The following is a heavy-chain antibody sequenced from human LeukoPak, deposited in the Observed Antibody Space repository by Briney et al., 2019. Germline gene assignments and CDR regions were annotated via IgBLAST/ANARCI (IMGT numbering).Heavy chain of an antibody. J-gene: IGHJ4*02. D-gene: IGHD1-26*01. Sequence: GGSLRLSCAASGFTFSSCGFNWVRQAPGKGLEWVSSIGPTGTDRYYADSVRGRFTISRDNAKNSMYLQMDSLRAEDTAVYYCARNPRPGEKENSAIDYWGQGTLVTVSS. CDR3: ARNPRPGEKENSAIDY. CDR2: IGPTGTDR. V-gene: IGHV3-21*01. CDR1: GFTFSSCG.